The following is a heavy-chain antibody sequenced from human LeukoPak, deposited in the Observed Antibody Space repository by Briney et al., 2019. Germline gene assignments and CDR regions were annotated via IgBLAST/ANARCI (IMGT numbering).Heavy chain of an antibody. J-gene: IGHJ4*02. CDR3: ARLKGGRLYYFDY. CDR2: IYYSGST. Sequence: SETLSLTCTVSGGSISSYYWSWIRQPPGKGLEWIGYIYYSGSTNYNPSLKSRVTISVDTSKNQFSLKLSSVTAADTAVYYCARLKGGRLYYFDYWGQGTLVTVSP. V-gene: IGHV4-59*01. CDR1: GGSISSYY.